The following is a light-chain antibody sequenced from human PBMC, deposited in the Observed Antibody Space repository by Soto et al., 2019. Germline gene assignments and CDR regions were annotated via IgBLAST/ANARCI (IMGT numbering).Light chain of an antibody. V-gene: IGKV3-11*01. Sequence: EIVLTQSPATLSLSPGERATLSCRASQSIRNYLAWYQQKSGQAPRLLIYDASNRATGIPARFSGSGSGTDFTLTISSLEPEDFAVYYCHQRINWPPITFGQGTRLEIK. CDR3: HQRINWPPIT. CDR1: QSIRNY. CDR2: DAS. J-gene: IGKJ5*01.